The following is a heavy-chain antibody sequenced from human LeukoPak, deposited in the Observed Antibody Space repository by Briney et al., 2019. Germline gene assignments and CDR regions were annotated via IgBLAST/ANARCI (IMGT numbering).Heavy chain of an antibody. J-gene: IGHJ6*03. Sequence: SETLSLTCTVSGGSISSYYWSWLRQPAGKGLEWIGRIYTSGSTNYNPSLKSRVTMSVDTSKNQFSLKLSSVTAADTAVYYCARAAADYCSSTSCYFNYYYMDFWGKVTTVTVSS. D-gene: IGHD2-2*01. CDR2: IYTSGST. CDR3: ARAAADYCSSTSCYFNYYYMDF. V-gene: IGHV4-4*07. CDR1: GGSISSYY.